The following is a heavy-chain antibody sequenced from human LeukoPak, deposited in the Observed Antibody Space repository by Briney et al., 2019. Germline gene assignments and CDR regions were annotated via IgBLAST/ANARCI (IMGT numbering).Heavy chain of an antibody. CDR3: ARTSYTIFGVVIIPDAFDI. V-gene: IGHV4-59*01. CDR1: GGSISNYY. CDR2: IYYSGST. J-gene: IGHJ3*02. Sequence: PSETLSLTCTVSGGSISNYYWSWIRQPPGKGLEWIGYIYYSGSTNYNPSLKSRVTISVDTSKNQFSLKLSSVTAADTAVYYCARTSYTIFGVVIIPDAFDIWGQGTMVTVSS. D-gene: IGHD3-3*01.